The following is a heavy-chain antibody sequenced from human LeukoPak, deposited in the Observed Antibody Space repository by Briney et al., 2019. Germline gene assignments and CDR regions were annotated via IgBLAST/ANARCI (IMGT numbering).Heavy chain of an antibody. CDR2: ISAYNGNT. Sequence: ASVKDSCKASGYTFTNYGISWVRPAPGQGLEWMGWISAYNGNTNYAQKLQGRVTMTTDTSTSTAYMELRSLRSDDTAVYYCARDSVVVPAAIQNNWFDPWGQGTLVTVSS. J-gene: IGHJ5*01. D-gene: IGHD2-2*02. V-gene: IGHV1-18*01. CDR1: GYTFTNYG. CDR3: ARDSVVVPAAIQNNWFDP.